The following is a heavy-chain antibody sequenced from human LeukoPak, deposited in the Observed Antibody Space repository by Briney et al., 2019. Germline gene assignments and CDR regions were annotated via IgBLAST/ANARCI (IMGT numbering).Heavy chain of an antibody. CDR3: ATADGITGTTHGY. J-gene: IGHJ4*02. Sequence: GGSLRLSCAASGFTFSSYWVSWVRQAPGKGREWVANIKQDGSEKYYVDSVKGRFTISRDNAKNSLYLQMTSLRAEDTAVYYCATADGITGTTHGYWGQGTLVTVSS. D-gene: IGHD1-20*01. CDR1: GFTFSSYW. CDR2: IKQDGSEK. V-gene: IGHV3-7*01.